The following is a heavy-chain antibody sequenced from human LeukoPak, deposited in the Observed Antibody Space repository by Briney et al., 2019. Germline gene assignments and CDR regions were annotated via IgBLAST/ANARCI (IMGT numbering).Heavy chain of an antibody. CDR1: GYTFTGYY. CDR2: INPNSGGT. V-gene: IGHV1-2*02. D-gene: IGHD6-19*01. J-gene: IGHJ4*02. CDR3: ARAWTGVAVAGPLDY. Sequence: ASVKVSCKASGYTFTGYYMHWVRQAPGQGLEWMGWINPNSGGTNYAQKFQGRVTMTRDTSISTAYMELSSLRSEDMAVYYCARAWTGVAVAGPLDYWGQGTLVTVSP.